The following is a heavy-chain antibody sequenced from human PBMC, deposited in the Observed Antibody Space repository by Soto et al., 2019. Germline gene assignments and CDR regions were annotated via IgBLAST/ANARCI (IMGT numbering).Heavy chain of an antibody. CDR3: ARSYNWNDFGYYGMDV. V-gene: IGHV4-4*02. CDR2: IYHSGST. J-gene: IGHJ6*02. D-gene: IGHD1-20*01. Sequence: SETLSLTCAVSGGSISSSNWWSWVRQPPGKGLEWIGEIYHSGSTNYNPSLKSRVTISVDKSKNQFSLKLSSVTAADTAVYYCARSYNWNDFGYYGMDVWGQGTTVTV. CDR1: GGSISSSNW.